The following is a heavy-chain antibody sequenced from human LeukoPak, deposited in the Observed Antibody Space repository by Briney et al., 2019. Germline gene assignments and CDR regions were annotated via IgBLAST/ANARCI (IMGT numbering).Heavy chain of an antibody. Sequence: GGSLRLSCAASGFTFSSYSMNWVRQAPGKGLEWVSTISSSSSYIYYADSVKGRFTISRDNAKNSLYLQMNSLRAEDTAVYYCARVARGRYYFDYWGQGTLVTVSS. CDR1: GFTFSSYS. V-gene: IGHV3-21*01. CDR2: ISSSSSYI. J-gene: IGHJ4*02. CDR3: ARVARGRYYFDY.